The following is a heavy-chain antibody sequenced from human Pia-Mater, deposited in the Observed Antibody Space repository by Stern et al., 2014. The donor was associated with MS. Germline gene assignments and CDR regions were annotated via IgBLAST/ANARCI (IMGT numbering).Heavy chain of an antibody. V-gene: IGHV4-39*02. Sequence: QLQLQESGPGLVKASETLSLTCTVSGDSVSSRSYSWGWIRQPPGKGLEWIGMISYSGSTYYNPSLKSRVTVSVDTSKNPFSLKLNSMTAADTALYYCARMTPKAMDYWGQGILVTVSS. CDR1: GDSVSSRSYS. J-gene: IGHJ4*02. CDR3: ARMTPKAMDY. CDR2: ISYSGST. D-gene: IGHD5-18*01.